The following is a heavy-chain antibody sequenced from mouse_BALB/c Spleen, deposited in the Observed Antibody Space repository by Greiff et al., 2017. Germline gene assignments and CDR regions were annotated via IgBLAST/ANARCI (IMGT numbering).Heavy chain of an antibody. D-gene: IGHD1-1*01. V-gene: IGHV1-85*01. J-gene: IGHJ2*01. CDR3: GRGYYGSIDY. Sequence: VQLQQSGPELVKPGALVKISCKASGYTFTSYDINWVKQRPGQGLEWIGWIYPVSGETNYNQKFMGKATFSVDRSSSTVYMVLNSLTSEDPAVYYCGRGYYGSIDYWGQGTTLTVSS. CDR2: IYPVSGET. CDR1: GYTFTSYD.